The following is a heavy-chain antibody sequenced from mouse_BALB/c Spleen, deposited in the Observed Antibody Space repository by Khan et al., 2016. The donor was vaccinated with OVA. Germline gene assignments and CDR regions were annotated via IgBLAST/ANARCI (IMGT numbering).Heavy chain of an antibody. V-gene: IGHV9-3-1*01. D-gene: IGHD2-14*01. CDR3: ARVGYSGTMDY. CDR2: INTYSGEP. CDR1: GYIFTNYG. J-gene: IGHJ4*01. Sequence: QIQLVQSGPELKKPGETVKISCKASGYIFTNYGMNWVKQAPGKGLKWMGWINTYSGEPTYVDDFKGRFAFSLETSASTAYLQINNLKNEDTATSFCARVGYSGTMDYWGQGTSVTVSS.